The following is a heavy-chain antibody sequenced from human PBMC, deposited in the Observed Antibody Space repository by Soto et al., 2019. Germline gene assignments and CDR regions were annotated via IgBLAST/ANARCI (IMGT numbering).Heavy chain of an antibody. Sequence: QVQLQESGPGLVKPSQTLSLTCTVSGGSISSGGYYWSWIRQHPGKGLEWIGYLYYSGSTYYNPSLKSRVTISVYTSKNQFSLKLSSVTAADTAVDSCESAKEWLLFDYWGQGTLVTVSS. CDR1: GGSISSGGYY. V-gene: IGHV4-31*03. CDR3: ESAKEWLLFDY. J-gene: IGHJ4*02. D-gene: IGHD3-3*01. CDR2: LYYSGST.